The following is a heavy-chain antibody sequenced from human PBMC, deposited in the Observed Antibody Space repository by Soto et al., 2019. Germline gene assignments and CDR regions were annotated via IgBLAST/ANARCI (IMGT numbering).Heavy chain of an antibody. CDR1: GLTLSSYG. J-gene: IGHJ6*02. D-gene: IGHD3-3*01. Sequence: PGGSLRLSCAASGLTLSSYGMHWVRQAPGKGLEWVAVISYDGSNKYYADSVKGRFTISRDNSKNTLYLQMNSLRAEDTAVYYCAKDRTPRRSGSLYYYYGMDVWGQGTTVTVSS. V-gene: IGHV3-30*18. CDR3: AKDRTPRRSGSLYYYYGMDV. CDR2: ISYDGSNK.